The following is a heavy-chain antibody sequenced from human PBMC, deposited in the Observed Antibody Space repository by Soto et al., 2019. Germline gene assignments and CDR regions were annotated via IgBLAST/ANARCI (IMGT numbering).Heavy chain of an antibody. D-gene: IGHD7-27*01. CDR3: ARDSVSEIGWGSPFDY. J-gene: IGHJ4*02. CDR1: GFTFSSYA. Sequence: GGSLRLSCAASGFTFSSYAMHWVRQAPGKGLEWVAVISYDGSNKYYADSVKGRFTISRDNSKNTLYLQMNSLRAEDTAVYYCARDSVSEIGWGSPFDYWGQGTLVTVSS. CDR2: ISYDGSNK. V-gene: IGHV3-30*04.